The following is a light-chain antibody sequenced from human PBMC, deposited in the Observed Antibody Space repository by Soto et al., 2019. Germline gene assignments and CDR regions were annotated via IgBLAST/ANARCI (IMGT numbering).Light chain of an antibody. J-gene: IGKJ1*01. CDR3: QQYGISPST. CDR1: QSVSSSY. V-gene: IGKV3-20*01. Sequence: EIVLTQSPGTLSLSPGERATLSCRASQSVSSSYLAWYQQKPGQAPRLLIYGASSRATGLPDRFSGSGSGTDFTLTISTLETEDLAVYYCQQYGISPSTFGQGTKVEI. CDR2: GAS.